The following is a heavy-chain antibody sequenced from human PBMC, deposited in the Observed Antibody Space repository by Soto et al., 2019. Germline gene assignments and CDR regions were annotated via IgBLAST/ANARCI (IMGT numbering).Heavy chain of an antibody. J-gene: IGHJ6*02. CDR3: ARGPRAAISTYGMDV. Sequence: QVQLVQSGAEVKKPGSSVKVSCKASGGTFSSYTISWVRHAPGQGLEWMGRIIPILGIANYAQKFQGRVTITAENSTSTAYMGLSSLRSEDTAVYYCARGPRAAISTYGMDVWGQGTTVTVSS. CDR1: GGTFSSYT. CDR2: IIPILGIA. D-gene: IGHD2-2*01. V-gene: IGHV1-69*02.